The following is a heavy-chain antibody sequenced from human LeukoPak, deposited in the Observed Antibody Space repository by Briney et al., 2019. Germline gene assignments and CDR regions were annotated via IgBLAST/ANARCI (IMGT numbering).Heavy chain of an antibody. V-gene: IGHV1-18*01. D-gene: IGHD3-10*01. CDR1: GYTFTSYG. CDR3: ARDQEPYYYGSGRHYGDDY. CDR2: ISAYNGNT. J-gene: IGHJ4*02. Sequence: GASVKVSCKASGYTFTSYGISWVRQAPGQGLEWMGWISAYNGNTNYAQKLQGRVTMNTDTSTSTDYMELSSLRSDDTAVYYCARDQEPYYYGSGRHYGDDYWGQGTLVTVSS.